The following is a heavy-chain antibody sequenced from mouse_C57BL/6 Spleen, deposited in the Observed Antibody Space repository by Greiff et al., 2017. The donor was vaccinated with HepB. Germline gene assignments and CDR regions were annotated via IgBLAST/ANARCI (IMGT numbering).Heavy chain of an antibody. V-gene: IGHV5-16*01. J-gene: IGHJ4*01. Sequence: EVKLMESEGGLVQPGSSMKLSCTASGFTFSDYYMAWVRQVPEKGLEWVANINYDGSSTYYLDSLKSRFIISRDNAKNILYLQMSSLKSEDTATYYCARYDYDYYAMDYWGQGTSVTVSS. CDR3: ARYDYDYYAMDY. CDR1: GFTFSDYY. CDR2: INYDGSST. D-gene: IGHD2-4*01.